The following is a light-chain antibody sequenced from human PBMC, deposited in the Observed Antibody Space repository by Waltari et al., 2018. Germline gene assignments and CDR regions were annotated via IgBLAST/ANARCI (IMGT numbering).Light chain of an antibody. CDR1: SSDVGGYNS. CDR3: SSYTGSNTLHFV. V-gene: IGLV2-14*01. Sequence: QSALTQPASVSGSPGQSITISCTGTSSDVGGYNSVSWYQQHPGKAPKLMIYEVSNRPSGVSNRFSGSKSGNTASLIISGLQAEDEADYHCSSYTGSNTLHFVFGTGTKVIVL. J-gene: IGLJ1*01. CDR2: EVS.